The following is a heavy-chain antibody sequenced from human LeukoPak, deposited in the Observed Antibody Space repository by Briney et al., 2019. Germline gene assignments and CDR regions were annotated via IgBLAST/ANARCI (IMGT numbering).Heavy chain of an antibody. V-gene: IGHV4-34*01. CDR3: ARGPYDSSGYYYHYYYYGMDV. Sequence: SETLSLTCAVYGGSFSGYYWSWIRQPPGKGLEWIGEINHSGSTNYNPSLKSRVTISVDTSKNQFSLKLSSVTAADTAVYYCARGPYDSSGYYYHYYYYGMDVWGQGTTVTVSS. D-gene: IGHD3-22*01. J-gene: IGHJ6*02. CDR1: GGSFSGYY. CDR2: INHSGST.